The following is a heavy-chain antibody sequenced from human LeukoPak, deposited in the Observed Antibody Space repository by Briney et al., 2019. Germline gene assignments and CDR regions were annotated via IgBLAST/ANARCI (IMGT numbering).Heavy chain of an antibody. CDR1: GGSVSSGSYY. V-gene: IGHV4-39*01. Sequence: SETLSLTCTVSGGSVSSGSYYWSWIRQPPGKGLEWIGSIYYSGSTYYSPSLKSRVTVSVDTSKNQFSLMLSSVTAADTAVYYCARHGREYGCGKDDYWGQGTLVTVSS. J-gene: IGHJ4*02. D-gene: IGHD4-17*01. CDR2: IYYSGST. CDR3: ARHGREYGCGKDDY.